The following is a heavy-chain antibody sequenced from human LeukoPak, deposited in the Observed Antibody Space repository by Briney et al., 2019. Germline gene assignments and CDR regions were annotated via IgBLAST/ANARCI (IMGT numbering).Heavy chain of an antibody. V-gene: IGHV4-4*02. D-gene: IGHD6-19*01. CDR1: GGSISSSNW. CDR2: IYHSGST. Sequence: SETLSLTCAVSGGSISSSNWWSWVRQPPGKGLEWIGEIYHSGSTNYNPSLKSRVTISVDKSKNQSSLKLSSVTAADTAVYYCARDLFVVAVAGTTGDYWGQGTLVTVSS. CDR3: ARDLFVVAVAGTTGDY. J-gene: IGHJ4*02.